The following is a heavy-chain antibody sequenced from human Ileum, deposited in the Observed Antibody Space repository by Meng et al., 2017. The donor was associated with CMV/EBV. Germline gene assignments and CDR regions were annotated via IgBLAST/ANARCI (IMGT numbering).Heavy chain of an antibody. D-gene: IGHD3-10*01. CDR2: ITHSGRT. CDR1: GGSFTGYY. J-gene: IGHJ4*02. Sequence: QVQLPQGGRGLLKHSETLSLTCAFFGGSFTGYYWSWFRQSPGKGLEWIGEITHSGRTSYNLSLKSRVTISVDMSKYQFSLKLTSVTAADTAIYYCARGLASGWPDYWGQGTLVTVSS. V-gene: IGHV4-34*01. CDR3: ARGLASGWPDY.